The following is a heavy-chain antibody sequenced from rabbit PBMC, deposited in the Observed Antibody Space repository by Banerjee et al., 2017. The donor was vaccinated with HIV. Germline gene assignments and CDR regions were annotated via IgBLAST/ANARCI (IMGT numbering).Heavy chain of an antibody. Sequence: QSLEESGGALVKPGASLTLTCTASGFSFRGSFYLCWVRPAPGQGLEWVACIDGGSSGSTYYASWVISRFTVSKTSSTTVTLQMTSLTAADTATYFCARGVYSAGGTAYAYAFNLWGQGTLVTVS. CDR3: ARGVYSAGGTAYAYAFNL. J-gene: IGHJ4*01. CDR1: GFSFRGSFY. V-gene: IGHV1S40*01. CDR2: IDGGSSGST. D-gene: IGHD6-1*01.